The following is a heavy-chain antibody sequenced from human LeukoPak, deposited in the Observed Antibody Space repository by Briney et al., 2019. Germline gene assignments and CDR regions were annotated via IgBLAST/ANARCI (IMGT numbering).Heavy chain of an antibody. CDR2: IWYDGSNK. J-gene: IGHJ4*02. Sequence: PGGSLRLSCAASGFTFSSYGMHWVRQAPGKGLEWVAVIWYDGSNKYYADSVEGRFTISRDNSKNTLYLQMNSLRAEDTAVYYCARDKGYCSGGSCYFGAPTYYFGYWGQGTLVTVSS. V-gene: IGHV3-33*01. CDR3: ARDKGYCSGGSCYFGAPTYYFGY. CDR1: GFTFSSYG. D-gene: IGHD2-15*01.